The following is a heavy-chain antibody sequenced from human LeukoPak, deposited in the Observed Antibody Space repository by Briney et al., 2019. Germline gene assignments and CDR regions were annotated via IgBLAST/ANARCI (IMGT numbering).Heavy chain of an antibody. CDR2: ITGSGTGT. V-gene: IGHV3-23*01. Sequence: GGSLRLSCAASRFTFNRYGMSWVRQAPGKGLEWVSSITGSGTGTVYAGSVSGRFNISRDNSKKPVYWQMNSLRVEETAVYYWASGAGRFWGQGTLVTVSS. J-gene: IGHJ4*02. D-gene: IGHD1-26*01. CDR3: ASGAGRF. CDR1: RFTFNRYG.